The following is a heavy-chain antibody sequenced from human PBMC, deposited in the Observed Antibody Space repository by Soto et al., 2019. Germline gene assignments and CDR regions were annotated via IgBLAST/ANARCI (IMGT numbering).Heavy chain of an antibody. J-gene: IGHJ4*02. V-gene: IGHV1-18*01. D-gene: IGHD2-15*01. CDR2: ISAYNGNT. Sequence: QVQLVQSGAEVKKPGASVKVSCKASGYTFTSYGISWVRQAPGQGLEWMGWISAYNGNTNYEQKLQGRVTMTTHTSTSTAEMELRRLRSDETSVYYCARSGCSGGSCYSYSFDYWGQGTLVTVSS. CDR3: ARSGCSGGSCYSYSFDY. CDR1: GYTFTSYG.